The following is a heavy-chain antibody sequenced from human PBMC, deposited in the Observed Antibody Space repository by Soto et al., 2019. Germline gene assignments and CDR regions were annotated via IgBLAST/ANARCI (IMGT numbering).Heavy chain of an antibody. Sequence: QVQLVESGGGVVQPGRSLRLSCAASGFTFSNNAMDWVRQAQGKGLEWVAVISYDGSNKYIAASVKGRFTISRDNSKNALLLQLYSLRAEDTAVDYCARGTTTAAFSAMDVWGQGTTVTVSS. CDR1: GFTFSNNA. J-gene: IGHJ6*02. CDR2: ISYDGSNK. D-gene: IGHD2-2*01. CDR3: ARGTTTAAFSAMDV. V-gene: IGHV3-30-3*01.